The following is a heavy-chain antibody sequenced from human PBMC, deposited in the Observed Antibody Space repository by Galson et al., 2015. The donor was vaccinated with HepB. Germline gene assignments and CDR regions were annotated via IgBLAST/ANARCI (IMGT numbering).Heavy chain of an antibody. Sequence: SLRLSCAASGFTFSDYYMSWIRQAPGKGLEWVSYISSSGTTIYYADSVKGRFTISRDNAKNSLYLQMNSLRAEDTAVYYCARSSGEYQLLRYYYYYMDVWGRGTTVTVSS. V-gene: IGHV3-11*01. J-gene: IGHJ6*03. CDR3: ARSSGEYQLLRYYYYYMDV. D-gene: IGHD2-2*01. CDR1: GFTFSDYY. CDR2: ISSSGTTI.